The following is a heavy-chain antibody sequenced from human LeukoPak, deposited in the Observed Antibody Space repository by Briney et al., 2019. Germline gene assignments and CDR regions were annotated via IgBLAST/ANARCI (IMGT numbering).Heavy chain of an antibody. CDR2: IYPGDSDT. D-gene: IGHD2-15*01. CDR3: ARLRYCSGGSCYSFDY. V-gene: IGHV5-51*01. J-gene: IGHJ4*02. Sequence: GESLKISCKGSGYSFTSYWIGWVRQMPGKGLEWMGIIYPGDSDTRYSPSFQGQVTISADKSISTAYLQWSSLKASDTAMYYCARLRYCSGGSCYSFDYRGQGTLVTVSS. CDR1: GYSFTSYW.